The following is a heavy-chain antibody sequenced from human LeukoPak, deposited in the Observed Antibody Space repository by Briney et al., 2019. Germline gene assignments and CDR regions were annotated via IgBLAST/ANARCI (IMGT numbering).Heavy chain of an antibody. CDR2: ISWNSGSI. V-gene: IGHV3-9*01. D-gene: IGHD1-26*01. Sequence: PGGSLRLSCAASGFTFDDYAMHWVRQAPGKGLEWASGISWNSGSIGYADSVKGRFTISRDNAKNSLYLQMNSLRAEDTALYYCAKSGWELLQGYFDYWGQGTLVTVSS. J-gene: IGHJ4*02. CDR3: AKSGWELLQGYFDY. CDR1: GFTFDDYA.